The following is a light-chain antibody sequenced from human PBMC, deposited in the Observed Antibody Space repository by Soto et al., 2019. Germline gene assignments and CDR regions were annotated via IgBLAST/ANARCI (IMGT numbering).Light chain of an antibody. CDR2: GAS. CDR3: QQSNNWPRT. CDR1: QSVSSN. V-gene: IGKV3-15*01. Sequence: EIVMTQSPATLSVSPGERATLSCMASQSVSSNLAWYQHKPGQAPRLLIYGASTRATGIPARFSGSGSGTEFTLTISSLQSEDFAVYYCQQSNNWPRTFGQGTKVEIK. J-gene: IGKJ1*01.